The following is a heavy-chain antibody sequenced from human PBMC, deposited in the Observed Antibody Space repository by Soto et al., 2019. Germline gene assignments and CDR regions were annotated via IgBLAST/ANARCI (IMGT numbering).Heavy chain of an antibody. CDR3: ARAGGYCSSTSCYRDYYYYYGMDV. D-gene: IGHD2-2*01. CDR2: IIPIFGTA. Sequence: EASVKVSCKASGGTFSSYAISWVRQAPGQGLEWMGGIIPIFGTANYAQKFQGRVTITADKSTSTAYMELSSLRSEDTAVYYCARAGGYCSSTSCYRDYYYYYGMDVWGQGTTVTVSS. V-gene: IGHV1-69*06. CDR1: GGTFSSYA. J-gene: IGHJ6*02.